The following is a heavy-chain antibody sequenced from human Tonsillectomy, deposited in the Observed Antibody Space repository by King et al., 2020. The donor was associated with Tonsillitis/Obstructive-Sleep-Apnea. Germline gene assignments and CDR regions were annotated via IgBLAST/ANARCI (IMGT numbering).Heavy chain of an antibody. CDR1: GFTFSTFG. D-gene: IGHD3-3*01. CDR2: ISRNSTYI. Sequence: VQLVESGGGLVKPGGSLRLSCEASGFTFSTFGMNWVRQAPGKGLEWVSSISRNSTYIYYADSVKGRFTISRDNARNSLYLQMDSLRAEDTAVYFCARANFGCDYWGQGTLVAVSS. V-gene: IGHV3-21*01. CDR3: ARANFGCDY. J-gene: IGHJ4*02.